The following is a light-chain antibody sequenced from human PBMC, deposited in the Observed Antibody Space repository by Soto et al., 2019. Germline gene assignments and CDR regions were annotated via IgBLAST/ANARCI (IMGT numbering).Light chain of an antibody. CDR2: DLN. CDR1: SSAIGTYDY. J-gene: IGLJ1*01. CDR3: FSFTSTCNHV. Sequence: AVRSHLGSLFGSTGQSITISCTGTSSAIGTYDYVSWFQQHPGKAPKLLISDLNNRPSALSNRFSRSKSSNTAYLTISGLQVEEQAEHFSFSFTSTCNHVFGTGTKATXL. V-gene: IGLV2-14*03.